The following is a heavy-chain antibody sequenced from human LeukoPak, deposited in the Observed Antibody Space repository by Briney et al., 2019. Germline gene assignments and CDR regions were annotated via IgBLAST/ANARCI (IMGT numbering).Heavy chain of an antibody. CDR3: AKDIGSSIAARRWNYFQH. D-gene: IGHD6-6*01. Sequence: GGSLRLSCAASGFAFDDYAMHWVRQAPGKGLEWVSLISWDGGSTYYADSVKGRFTISRDNSKNSLYLQMNSLRAEDMALYYCAKDIGSSIAARRWNYFQHWGQGTLVTVSS. CDR1: GFAFDDYA. V-gene: IGHV3-43D*03. CDR2: ISWDGGST. J-gene: IGHJ1*01.